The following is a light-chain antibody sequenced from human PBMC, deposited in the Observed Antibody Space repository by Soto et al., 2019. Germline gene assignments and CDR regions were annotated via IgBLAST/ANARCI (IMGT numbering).Light chain of an antibody. V-gene: IGKV1-13*02. CDR2: HSS. Sequence: IQLTQYPSSLSASVGDRVDITCRASQGINSDLAWYQQRPGQAPRLLIYHSSARATGIPERFSASGSGTDFTLTISRLEPEDSAVYFCQKYETSPYTFGQGTKLEIK. CDR3: QKYETSPYT. J-gene: IGKJ2*01. CDR1: QGINSD.